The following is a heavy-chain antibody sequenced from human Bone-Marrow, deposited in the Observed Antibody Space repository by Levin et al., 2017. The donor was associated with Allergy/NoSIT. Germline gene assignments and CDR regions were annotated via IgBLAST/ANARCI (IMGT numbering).Heavy chain of an antibody. D-gene: IGHD1-7*01. CDR3: ARVRDGNYQYFDF. Sequence: SETLSLTCNVSGGSINNYYWSWFRQSAAKGLEWLGRIYSSGTTHYNPSLKGRLAMSVETSTNQFPLKLTSVTPADTAAYYCARVRDGNYQYFDFWGHGTLVTVSS. CDR1: GGSINNYY. CDR2: IYSSGTT. V-gene: IGHV4-4*07. J-gene: IGHJ4*01.